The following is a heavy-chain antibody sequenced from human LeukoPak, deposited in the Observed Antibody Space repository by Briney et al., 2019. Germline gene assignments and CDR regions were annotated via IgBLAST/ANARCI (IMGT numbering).Heavy chain of an antibody. CDR3: ARPYSTGIRDAYDM. J-gene: IGHJ3*02. D-gene: IGHD2-8*02. Sequence: GESLTISCKASGYSFTNYWIAWVRQPPGTGLEWMGTIYPGDSEARYSPSFQGQVTLSVDRSITTAYLQWPSLKASDTAIYYCARPYSTGIRDAYDMWGQGTMVIVSS. V-gene: IGHV5-51*01. CDR2: IYPGDSEA. CDR1: GYSFTNYW.